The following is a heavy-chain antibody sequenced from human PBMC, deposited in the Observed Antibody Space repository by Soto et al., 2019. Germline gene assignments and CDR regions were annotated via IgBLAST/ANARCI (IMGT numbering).Heavy chain of an antibody. D-gene: IGHD2-21*02. CDR1: GFTFSSYA. CDR2: ISGRGGST. CDR3: AKDPIVVVTAPRGYWFDP. J-gene: IGHJ5*02. Sequence: HPGGSLRLSCAASGFTFSSYAMSWVRQAPGKGLEWVSAISGRGGSTYYADSEKSRFTISRDNSKNTLYLQMNSLRAEDTAVYYCAKDPIVVVTAPRGYWFDPWGQGTLVTVSS. V-gene: IGHV3-23*01.